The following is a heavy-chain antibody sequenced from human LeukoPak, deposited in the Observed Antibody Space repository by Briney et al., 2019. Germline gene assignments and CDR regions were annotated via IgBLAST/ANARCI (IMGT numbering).Heavy chain of an antibody. CDR2: ISYDGSNK. CDR3: ATTLAGSSGWSYDY. J-gene: IGHJ4*02. D-gene: IGHD6-19*01. Sequence: GGSLRLSCAASGFTFSSYAMHWVRQAPGKGLEWVAVISYDGSNKYYADSVKGRFTIFRDNSKNTLYLQMNSLRAEDTAVYYCATTLAGSSGWSYDYWGQGTLVTVSS. CDR1: GFTFSSYA. V-gene: IGHV3-30*04.